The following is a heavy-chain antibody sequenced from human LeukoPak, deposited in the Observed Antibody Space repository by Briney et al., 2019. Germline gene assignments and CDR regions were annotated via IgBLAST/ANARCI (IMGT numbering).Heavy chain of an antibody. Sequence: PGGSLRLSCAASGFTFDDYAMHWVRQAPGKGLEWVSGISWNSGSIGYADSVKGRFTISRDNAKNSLYLQMNSLRAEDTALYYCAKSSGSGNYYYYMDVWGKGTTVTISS. CDR1: GFTFDDYA. D-gene: IGHD3-10*01. J-gene: IGHJ6*03. CDR3: AKSSGSGNYYYYMDV. CDR2: ISWNSGSI. V-gene: IGHV3-9*01.